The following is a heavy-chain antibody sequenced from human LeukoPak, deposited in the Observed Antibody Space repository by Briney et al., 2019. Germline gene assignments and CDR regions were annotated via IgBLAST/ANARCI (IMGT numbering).Heavy chain of an antibody. Sequence: PGGSLRLSCAASGFTFSGYVMSWVRQAPGKGLEWVSGISGSGGTTYYADSVKGRFTISRDNSKNTLFLQMNSLRAEDTAVYYCAKDRGSGWPQFDYWGQGTLVTVSS. V-gene: IGHV3-23*01. CDR2: ISGSGGTT. D-gene: IGHD6-19*01. J-gene: IGHJ4*02. CDR1: GFTFSGYV. CDR3: AKDRGSGWPQFDY.